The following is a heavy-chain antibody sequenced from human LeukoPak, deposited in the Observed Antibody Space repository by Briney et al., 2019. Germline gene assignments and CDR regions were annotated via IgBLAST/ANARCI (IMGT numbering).Heavy chain of an antibody. V-gene: IGHV3-30*18. J-gene: IGHJ4*02. CDR1: GFTFSSYA. Sequence: GGSLRLSCAASGFTFSSYAMHWVRQAPGKGLEWVAVISYDGSNKYYADSVKGRFTISRDNSKNTLYLQMNSLRAEDTAVYYCAKLRYSSGWSEDYWGQGTLVTVSS. CDR2: ISYDGSNK. D-gene: IGHD6-19*01. CDR3: AKLRYSSGWSEDY.